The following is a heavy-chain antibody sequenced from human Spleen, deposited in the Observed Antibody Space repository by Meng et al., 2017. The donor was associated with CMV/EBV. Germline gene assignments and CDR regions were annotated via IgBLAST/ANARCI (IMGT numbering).Heavy chain of an antibody. J-gene: IGHJ4*02. CDR1: GARTTSTDN. Sequence: GARTTSTDNWGWIRQHPGKGLGWIGSIYYSGSTYYKPSLKSRVTISVDTSKNQLSLRLTSVTAADTAVYYCARMTRYGYASSWYANDWGQGTLVTVSS. CDR3: ARMTRYGYASSWYAND. D-gene: IGHD6-13*01. V-gene: IGHV4-39*01. CDR2: IYYSGST.